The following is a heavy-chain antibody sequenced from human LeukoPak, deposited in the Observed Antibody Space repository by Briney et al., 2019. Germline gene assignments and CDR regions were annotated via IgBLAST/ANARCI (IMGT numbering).Heavy chain of an antibody. D-gene: IGHD3-10*01. CDR2: IKQDGSEK. V-gene: IGHV3-7*01. CDR3: ARDPSYGSGSHPEFDY. J-gene: IGHJ4*02. CDR1: GFTFSSYS. Sequence: PGGSLRLSCAASGFTFSSYSMNWVRQAPGKGLEWVANIKQDGSEKYYVDSVKGRFTISRDNAKNSLYLQMNSLRAEDTAVYYCARDPSYGSGSHPEFDYWGQGTLVTASS.